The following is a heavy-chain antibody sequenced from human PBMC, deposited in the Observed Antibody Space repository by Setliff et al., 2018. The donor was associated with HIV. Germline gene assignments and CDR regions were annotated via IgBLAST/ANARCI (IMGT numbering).Heavy chain of an antibody. Sequence: GGSLRLSCSASGFPFSGSSIHWVRQAPGKGLEWIGHIRTKTNNYATSFSAPVAGRFIISRDDATNTAYLQMIGLQAEDTAVYYCTRPGYYFDSSGSGAATDVWGKGTTVTVSS. V-gene: IGHV3-73*01. CDR1: GFPFSGSS. J-gene: IGHJ6*04. CDR2: IRTKTNNYAT. D-gene: IGHD3-22*01. CDR3: TRPGYYFDSSGSGAATDV.